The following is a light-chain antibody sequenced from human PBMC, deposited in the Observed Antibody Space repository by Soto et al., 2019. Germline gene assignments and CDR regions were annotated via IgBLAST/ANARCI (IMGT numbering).Light chain of an antibody. CDR2: GAS. CDR3: QQRSNWPRTIT. Sequence: EIVMTQSPATLSVSPGERATLSFRASQSVSSNLAWFQQKPGQAPRLLIFGASTRATGVPARFSGSGSGTEFTLTISSLQSEDFAVYYCQQRSNWPRTITFGQGTRVEIK. V-gene: IGKV3-15*01. J-gene: IGKJ5*01. CDR1: QSVSSN.